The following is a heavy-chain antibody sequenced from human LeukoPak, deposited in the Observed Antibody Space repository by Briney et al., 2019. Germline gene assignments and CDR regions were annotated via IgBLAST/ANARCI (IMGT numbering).Heavy chain of an antibody. J-gene: IGHJ4*02. D-gene: IGHD3-10*01. CDR1: GYTFTGYY. Sequence: ASVKVSCKASGYTFTGYYMHWVRQAPGQGLEWMGWINPNSGGTNYAQKFQGRVTMTSDTSISTAYMELSRLRSDDTAVYYCARDMGSGSRPDDYWGQGTLVTVSS. V-gene: IGHV1-2*02. CDR3: ARDMGSGSRPDDY. CDR2: INPNSGGT.